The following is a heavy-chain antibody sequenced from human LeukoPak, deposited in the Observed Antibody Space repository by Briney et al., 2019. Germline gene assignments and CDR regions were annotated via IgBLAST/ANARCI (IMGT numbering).Heavy chain of an antibody. D-gene: IGHD5-12*01. J-gene: IGHJ5*02. Sequence: PSGTLSLTCAVSGGSISSSNWWSWVRQPPGKGLEWIGEIYHSGSTNYNPSLKSRVTISVDKSKNQFSLKLSSVTAADTAVYYCARALYSGYEENWFDPWGQGTLVTVSS. CDR1: GGSISSSNW. V-gene: IGHV4-4*02. CDR3: ARALYSGYEENWFDP. CDR2: IYHSGST.